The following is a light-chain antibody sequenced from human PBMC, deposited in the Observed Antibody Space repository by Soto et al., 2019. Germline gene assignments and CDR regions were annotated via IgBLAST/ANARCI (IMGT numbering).Light chain of an antibody. CDR1: SSDVGGYNF. V-gene: IGLV2-14*03. CDR3: SSYSSTNTPVV. Sequence: QSALTQPASVSGSPGQSITISCTGTSSDVGGYNFVSWYQQHPGKAPKLMIYEVGHRPSGISNRFSGSKSGNTASLMISGLQAEDEAHYYCSSYSSTNTPVVFGGGTKLTVL. J-gene: IGLJ2*01. CDR2: EVG.